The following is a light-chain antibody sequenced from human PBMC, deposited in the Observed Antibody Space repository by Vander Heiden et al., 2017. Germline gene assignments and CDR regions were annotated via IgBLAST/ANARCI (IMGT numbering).Light chain of an antibody. V-gene: IGKV3-15*01. CDR2: GAS. J-gene: IGKJ2*01. CDR3: QQYNNWPIYT. Sequence: EIVVTQSPATPSVSPGERATLSCRASQSVNSNLAWYQQKPGQPPRLLIYGASTRATGIPARFSGGGSGTEFTLTISSLQSEDFAVYYCQQYNNWPIYTFGQGTKLEIK. CDR1: QSVNSN.